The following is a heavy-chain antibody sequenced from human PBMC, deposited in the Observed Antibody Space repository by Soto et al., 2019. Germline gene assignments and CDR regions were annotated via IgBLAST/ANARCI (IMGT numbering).Heavy chain of an antibody. D-gene: IGHD4-17*01. CDR3: ASPRYGDYEAGEAFDI. CDR1: GGSISSGGYY. CDR2: IYYSGST. V-gene: IGHV4-31*03. Sequence: QVQLQESGPGLVKPSQTLSLTCTVSGGSISSGGYYWSWIRQHPGKGLEWIGYIYYSGSTYYNPSLKSRVTISVDTSKNQFSLKLSSVTAADTAVYYCASPRYGDYEAGEAFDIWGQGTMVTVSS. J-gene: IGHJ3*02.